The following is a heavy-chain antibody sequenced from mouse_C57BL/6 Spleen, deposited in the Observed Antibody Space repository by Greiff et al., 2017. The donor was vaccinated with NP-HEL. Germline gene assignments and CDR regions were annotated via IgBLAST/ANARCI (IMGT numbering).Heavy chain of an antibody. D-gene: IGHD1-1*01. CDR1: GYAFSSYW. J-gene: IGHJ3*01. CDR3: ARSYGSSYVAWFAY. V-gene: IGHV1-80*01. Sequence: QVHVKQSGAELVKPGASVKISCKASGYAFSSYWMNWVKQRPGKGLEWIGQIYPGDGDTNYNGKFKGKATLTADKSSSTAYMQLSSLTSEDSAVYFCARSYGSSYVAWFAYWGQGTLVTVSA. CDR2: IYPGDGDT.